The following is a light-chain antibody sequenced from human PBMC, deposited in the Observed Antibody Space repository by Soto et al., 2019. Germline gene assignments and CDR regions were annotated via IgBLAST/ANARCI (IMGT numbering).Light chain of an antibody. J-gene: IGKJ5*01. Sequence: DVVMTQTPLSLSVAPGQPASISCKSSQSLLHITGETFLFWYLQKPGQSPQLLIYEVSTRVSGAPDRFSGGGSGTDFTLEISRVETDDVGIYYCMQSTQLPPTFGQGTRLGIE. CDR3: MQSTQLPPT. CDR1: QSLLHITGETF. CDR2: EVS. V-gene: IGKV2D-29*02.